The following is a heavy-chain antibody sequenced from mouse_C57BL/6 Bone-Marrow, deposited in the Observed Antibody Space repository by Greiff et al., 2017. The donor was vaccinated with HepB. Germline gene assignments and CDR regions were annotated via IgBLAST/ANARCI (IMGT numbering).Heavy chain of an antibody. Sequence: VKLMESGAELVRPGTSVKVSCKASGYAFTNYLIEWVKQRPGQGLEWIGVINPGSGGTNYNEKFKGKATLTADKSSSTAYMQLSSLTSEDSAVYFCARSADGSRRGDYWGQGTSVTVSS. CDR1: GYAFTNYL. CDR2: INPGSGGT. V-gene: IGHV1-54*01. J-gene: IGHJ4*01. D-gene: IGHD1-1*01. CDR3: ARSADGSRRGDY.